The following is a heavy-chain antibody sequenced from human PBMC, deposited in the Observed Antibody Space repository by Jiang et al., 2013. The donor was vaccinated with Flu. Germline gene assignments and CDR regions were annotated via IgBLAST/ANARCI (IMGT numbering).Heavy chain of an antibody. CDR3: ARHYRAFYGGNSYFDF. CDR1: GYRFTYYW. D-gene: IGHD4-23*01. J-gene: IGHJ4*02. V-gene: IGHV5-51*01. Sequence: QLVESGAGVKQPGESLEISCKASGYRFTYYWIGWVRQMPGKGLEWMGIINPDDSDTRYGPSFRGQVTISADKSITTAYLQWNSLKASDTAIYYCARHYRAFYGGNSYFDFWGQGTLVTVSS. CDR2: INPDDSDT.